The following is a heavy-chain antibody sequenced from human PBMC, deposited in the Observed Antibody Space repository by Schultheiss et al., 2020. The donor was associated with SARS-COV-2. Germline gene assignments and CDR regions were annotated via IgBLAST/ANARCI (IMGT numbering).Heavy chain of an antibody. CDR2: IYYSGST. CDR1: GGSIISYY. V-gene: IGHV4-59*08. CDR3: ARGFDS. J-gene: IGHJ4*02. Sequence: SETLSLTCTVSGGSIISYYRTWIRQPPGKGLEWIGYIYYSGSTNYNPSLKSRVTISVDTSKNQFSLRLSSVTAADTAVYYCARGFDSWGQGTLVTVSS.